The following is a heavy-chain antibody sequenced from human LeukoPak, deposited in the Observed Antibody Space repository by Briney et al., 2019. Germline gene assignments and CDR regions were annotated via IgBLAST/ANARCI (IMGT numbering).Heavy chain of an antibody. CDR3: AKDECAGPDCSSTSCPDY. J-gene: IGHJ4*02. D-gene: IGHD2-2*01. CDR1: GLTFSSYA. V-gene: IGHV3-23*01. CDR2: VGGSGGIT. Sequence: PGGSLRLSCAASGLTFSSYAMSWVRQAPGKGLDWVSSVGGSGGITYYADSVKGRFTISRDNSKNTLYLQMNSLRAEDTAVYYCAKDECAGPDCSSTSCPDYWGQGTLVTVSS.